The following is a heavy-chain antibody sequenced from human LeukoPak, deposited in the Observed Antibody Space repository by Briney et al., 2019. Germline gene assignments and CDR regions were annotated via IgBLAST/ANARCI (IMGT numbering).Heavy chain of an antibody. Sequence: GGSLRLSCAASGFSFSDYTMHWVRQAPGKGLEWVAVISYDGSNKYYADSVKGRFTISRDNSKNTLYLQMNSLRAEDTAVYYCARVRSSGYFDYWGQGTLVTVSS. D-gene: IGHD6-19*01. CDR2: ISYDGSNK. V-gene: IGHV3-30*04. J-gene: IGHJ4*02. CDR1: GFSFSDYT. CDR3: ARVRSSGYFDY.